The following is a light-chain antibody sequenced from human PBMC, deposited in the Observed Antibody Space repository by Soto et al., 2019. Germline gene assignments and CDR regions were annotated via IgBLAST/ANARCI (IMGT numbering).Light chain of an antibody. CDR3: QHYNSYSEA. CDR1: QTIGSW. J-gene: IGKJ1*01. Sequence: DIQVTKSPATVSGSVGDRVTITCRASQTIGSWLAWYQQKPGKAPKLLSYKASTLKSGVPSRFSGSGSGTEFTLTISSLQPDDFATYYCQHYNSYSEAFGQGTKVDIK. V-gene: IGKV1-5*03. CDR2: KAS.